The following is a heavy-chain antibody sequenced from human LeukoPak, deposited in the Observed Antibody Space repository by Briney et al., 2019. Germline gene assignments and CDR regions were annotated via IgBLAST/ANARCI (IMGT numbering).Heavy chain of an antibody. D-gene: IGHD6-13*01. CDR1: GFIFSSYA. J-gene: IGHJ4*02. Sequence: GGSLRLSCAASGFIFSSYAMSWVRQAPGKGLEWVSALSGSGGNTYYADSVKGRFTISRDNSKNTLFLQMDSLRADDTAVYYCARDTYAGSWSPLIYWGQGTLVTVSS. CDR3: ARDTYAGSWSPLIY. CDR2: LSGSGGNT. V-gene: IGHV3-23*01.